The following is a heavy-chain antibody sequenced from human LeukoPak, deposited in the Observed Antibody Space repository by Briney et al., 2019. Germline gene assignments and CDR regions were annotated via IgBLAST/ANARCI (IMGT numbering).Heavy chain of an antibody. CDR3: AREQLELRGWFDP. CDR2: IYTSGST. CDR1: GGSISRYY. V-gene: IGHV4-4*09. Sequence: PSETLSLTCTVSGGSISRYYWSWIRQPPGKGLEWIGYIYTSGSTNYNPSLKSRVTISVDTSKNQFSLKLSSVTAADTAVYYCAREQLELRGWFDPWGQGTLVTVSS. J-gene: IGHJ5*02. D-gene: IGHD1-7*01.